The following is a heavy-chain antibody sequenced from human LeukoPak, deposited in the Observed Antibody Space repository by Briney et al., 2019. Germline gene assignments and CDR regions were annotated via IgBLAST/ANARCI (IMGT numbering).Heavy chain of an antibody. D-gene: IGHD3-10*01. V-gene: IGHV4-34*01. J-gene: IGHJ3*02. CDR3: ARLFEGTFDI. CDR2: INHSGST. CDR1: GGSFSGYY. Sequence: SETLSLTCAVYGGSFSGYYWSWIRQPPGEGPEWIGEINHSGSTNYNPPLKSRVTISVDTSKYQFSLKLSSVAAADAVVYYCARLFEGTFDIWGQGTMVTVSS.